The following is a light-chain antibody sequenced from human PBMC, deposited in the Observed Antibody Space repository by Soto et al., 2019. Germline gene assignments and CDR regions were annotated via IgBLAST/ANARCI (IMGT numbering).Light chain of an antibody. Sequence: EIQMTQSPSTLSASVGDRVTITCRPGQSISRWLSSYQQKPGKAPKLLIDDASSLQSGVSSRCSGSGSATDFTLTISRLWPEDFATYYCQQANSFPRLTFGGGNKVDMK. V-gene: IGKV1-12*01. J-gene: IGKJ4*01. CDR3: QQANSFPRLT. CDR2: DAS. CDR1: QSISRW.